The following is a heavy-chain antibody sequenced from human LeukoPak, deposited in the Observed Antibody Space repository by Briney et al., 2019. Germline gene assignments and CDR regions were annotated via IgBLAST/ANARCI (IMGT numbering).Heavy chain of an antibody. CDR1: GFTFSSYA. CDR2: ISGSGGST. CDR3: AKGLLWFREVGY. D-gene: IGHD3-10*01. V-gene: IGHV3-23*01. Sequence: PGGSLRLSCAASGFTFSSYAMSWVRRAPGKGLEWVSAISGSGGSTYYADSVKGRFTISRDNSKNTLYLQMNSLRAEDTAVYYCAKGLLWFREVGYWGQGTLVTVSS. J-gene: IGHJ4*02.